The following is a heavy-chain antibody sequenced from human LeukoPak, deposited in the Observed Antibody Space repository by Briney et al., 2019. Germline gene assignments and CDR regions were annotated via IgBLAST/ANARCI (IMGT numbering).Heavy chain of an antibody. Sequence: SETLSLTCTVSGGSFTPCYWCWIRHRPGKGLGWVGHISYSGSTNYNPSLKSRVTVSIDTSKNQVSLKLSSMTAADTAVYYCARGFDGPNAFDIWGQGTMDTVSS. V-gene: IGHV4-59*01. D-gene: IGHD3-9*01. CDR2: ISYSGST. J-gene: IGHJ3*02. CDR1: GGSFTPCY. CDR3: ARGFDGPNAFDI.